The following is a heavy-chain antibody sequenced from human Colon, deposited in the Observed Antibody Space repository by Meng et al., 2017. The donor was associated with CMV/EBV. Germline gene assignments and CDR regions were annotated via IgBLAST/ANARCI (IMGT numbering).Heavy chain of an antibody. J-gene: IGHJ4*02. CDR3: AKGANCSSVTCRPYYFDY. CDR2: IRYEGRDK. Sequence: GESLKISCAASGFTFDDYTMHWVRQAPGKGLEWVAFIRYEGRDKDYGDSVKGRFTISRDNSKNTLYLEMNSLRPEDTAVYYCAKGANCSSVTCRPYYFDYWGQGALVTVSS. CDR1: GFTFDDYT. V-gene: IGHV3-30*02. D-gene: IGHD2-2*01.